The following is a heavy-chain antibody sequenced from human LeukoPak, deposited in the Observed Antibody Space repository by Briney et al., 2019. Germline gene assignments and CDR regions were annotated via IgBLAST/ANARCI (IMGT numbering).Heavy chain of an antibody. Sequence: SVKVSCKASGGTFSSYAISWVRQAPGQGLEWMGRIIPIFGTANYAQKLQGRVTITADKSTSIAYMELSSLRSEDTAVYYCARDKGSSSSGRIYYYYYYMDVWGKGTTVTVSS. V-gene: IGHV1-69*06. CDR1: GGTFSSYA. CDR3: ARDKGSSSSGRIYYYYYYMDV. D-gene: IGHD6-6*01. CDR2: IIPIFGTA. J-gene: IGHJ6*03.